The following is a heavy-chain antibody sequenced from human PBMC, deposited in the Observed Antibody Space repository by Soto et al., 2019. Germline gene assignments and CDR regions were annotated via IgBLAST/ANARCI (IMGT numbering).Heavy chain of an antibody. Sequence: QVQLVQSGAEVRKPGSSGKVSCKASGGTFTNYTLSWVRQAPGQGLEWMGRIIPLLEIANYALKFQGRVTISAEKATMTVQMDLSRLSFEDTAAYYCAREGLNGDYCDYFDYWGQATLGSGSS. CDR2: IIPLLEIA. D-gene: IGHD4-17*01. CDR3: AREGLNGDYCDYFDY. J-gene: IGHJ4*02. V-gene: IGHV1-69*08. CDR1: GGTFTNYT.